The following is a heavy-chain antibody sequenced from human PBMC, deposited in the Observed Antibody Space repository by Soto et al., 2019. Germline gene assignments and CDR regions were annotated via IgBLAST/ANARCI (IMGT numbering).Heavy chain of an antibody. CDR3: ARSVFP. J-gene: IGHJ5*02. CDR2: SYCIGST. CDR1: GGSISSGGYY. Sequence: VQLQESGPGLVKPSQPLSLTCTVSGGSISSGGYYWNWIRQHPGKVLEWIGYSYCIGSTYYNPSLKSRVTISLDTSKNQFSLKLSSVTAADTAVYYCARSVFPWGQGTLVTVSS. V-gene: IGHV4-31*03.